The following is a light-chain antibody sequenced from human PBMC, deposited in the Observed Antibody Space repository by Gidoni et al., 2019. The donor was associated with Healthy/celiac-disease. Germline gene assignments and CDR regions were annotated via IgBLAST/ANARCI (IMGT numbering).Light chain of an antibody. CDR3: QQSYSTPPT. J-gene: IGKJ4*01. V-gene: IGKV1-39*01. CDR2: AAS. Sequence: DIQMTQSPSSLSASVGDRVTITCRASQSISSYLNWYQQKPGKAPKLLIYAASSLQSGVPSRFSGSGSGTDCTLTISSLQPEDWATYYCQQSYSTPPTFGGGTKVEIK. CDR1: QSISSY.